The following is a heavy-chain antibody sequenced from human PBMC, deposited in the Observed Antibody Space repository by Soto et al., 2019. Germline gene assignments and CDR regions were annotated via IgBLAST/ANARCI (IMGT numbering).Heavy chain of an antibody. CDR2: ISAYNGNT. V-gene: IGHV1-18*01. J-gene: IGHJ4*02. CDR1: GYTFTSYG. D-gene: IGHD3-10*01. Sequence: ASVKVSCKASGYTFTSYGISWVRQAPGQGLEWMGWISAYNGNTNYAQKLQGRVTMTTDTSTSTAYMELRSLRSDDTAVYYCARLGEEPRNYYGSGVGRFDYWGQGTLVTVSS. CDR3: ARLGEEPRNYYGSGVGRFDY.